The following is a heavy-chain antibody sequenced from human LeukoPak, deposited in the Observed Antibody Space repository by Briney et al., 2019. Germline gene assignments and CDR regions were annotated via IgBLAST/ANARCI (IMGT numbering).Heavy chain of an antibody. D-gene: IGHD2-21*02. V-gene: IGHV1-18*01. CDR2: SSTYNGNT. Sequence: VASVTVSCKASGGTFSSYAISWVRQAPGQGLEWTGWSSTYNGNTNYAQRFQGRVTMTTDTFTSTVYMELRSLRSDDTAVYYCARGDRAFDIWGQGTMVTVSS. CDR1: GGTFSSYA. J-gene: IGHJ3*02. CDR3: ARGDRAFDI.